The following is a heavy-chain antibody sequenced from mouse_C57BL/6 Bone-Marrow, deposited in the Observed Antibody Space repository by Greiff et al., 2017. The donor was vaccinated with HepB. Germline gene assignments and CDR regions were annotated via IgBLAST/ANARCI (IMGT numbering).Heavy chain of an antibody. D-gene: IGHD2-5*01. CDR2: ISNGGGST. CDR1: GFTFSDYY. CDR3: ARLAYYSNYGYAMDY. Sequence: EVMLVESGGGLVQPGGSLKLSCAASGFTFSDYYMYWVRQTPEKRLEWVAYISNGGGSTYYPDTVKGRFTISRDNAKNTLYLQMSRLKSEDTAMYYCARLAYYSNYGYAMDYWGQGTSVTVSS. V-gene: IGHV5-12*01. J-gene: IGHJ4*01.